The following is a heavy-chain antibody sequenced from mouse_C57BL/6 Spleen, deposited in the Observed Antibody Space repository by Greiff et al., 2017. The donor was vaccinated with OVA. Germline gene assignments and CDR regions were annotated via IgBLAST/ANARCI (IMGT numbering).Heavy chain of an antibody. CDR3: TMGVITTVVARNY. CDR2: IYPGNSDT. J-gene: IGHJ2*01. D-gene: IGHD1-1*01. V-gene: IGHV1-5*01. Sequence: VQLKQSGTVLARPGASVKMSCKTSGYTFTSYWMHWVKQRPGQGLEWIGAIYPGNSDTSYNQKFKGKAKLTAVTSASTAYMELSSLTNEDSAVYYCTMGVITTVVARNYWGQGTTLTVSS. CDR1: GYTFTSYW.